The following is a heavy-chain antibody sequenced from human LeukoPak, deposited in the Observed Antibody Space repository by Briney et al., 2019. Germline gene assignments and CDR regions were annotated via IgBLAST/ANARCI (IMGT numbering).Heavy chain of an antibody. CDR1: GFTFNHYW. CDR3: ARVWFSDWPSVERSFDY. V-gene: IGHV3-7*01. J-gene: IGHJ4*02. CDR2: INQDGGQK. D-gene: IGHD2-21*02. Sequence: GGSLRLSCAASGFTFNHYWMSWVRQAPGKGLEWVANINQDGGQKYYVDSVKGRFTISRDNAKKSVYLQMNSLRVEDTAVYYCARVWFSDWPSVERSFDYWGQGTLVTVSS.